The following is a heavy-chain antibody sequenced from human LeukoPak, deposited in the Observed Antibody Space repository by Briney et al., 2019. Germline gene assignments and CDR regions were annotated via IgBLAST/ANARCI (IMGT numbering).Heavy chain of an antibody. Sequence: GRSLGLSCAASGFTFSSYGMHWVRQAPGKGLEWVAVIWYDVSNKYYADSVKGRFTISRDNSKNTLYLQMNSLRAEDTVVYYCAKDLAAAGALDYWGQGTLVTVSS. CDR3: AKDLAAAGALDY. V-gene: IGHV3-33*06. CDR1: GFTFSSYG. CDR2: IWYDVSNK. D-gene: IGHD6-13*01. J-gene: IGHJ4*02.